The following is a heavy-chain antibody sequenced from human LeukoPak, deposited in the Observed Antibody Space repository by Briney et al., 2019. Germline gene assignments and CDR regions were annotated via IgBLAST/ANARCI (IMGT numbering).Heavy chain of an antibody. CDR1: GYSFTSYW. V-gene: IGHV5-10-1*01. CDR2: IDPSDSYT. D-gene: IGHD3-10*01. Sequence: GESLKISCKGSGYSFTSYWISWVRQMPGKGLEWMGRIDPSDSYTNYSPSFQGHVTISADKSISTAYLQWSSLEASDTAMYYCARVVLLWFGELPRGYYFDYWGQGTLVTVSS. J-gene: IGHJ4*02. CDR3: ARVVLLWFGELPRGYYFDY.